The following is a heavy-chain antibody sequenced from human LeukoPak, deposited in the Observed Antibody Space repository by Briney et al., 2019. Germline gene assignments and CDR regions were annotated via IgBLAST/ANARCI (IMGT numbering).Heavy chain of an antibody. V-gene: IGHV4-34*01. CDR2: INHSGST. D-gene: IGHD6-19*01. CDR1: GFTVSSNY. J-gene: IGHJ4*02. Sequence: PGGSLRLSCAASGFTVSSNYMSWVRQAPGKGLEWIGEINHSGSTNYNPSLKSRVTISVDTSKNQFSLKLSSVTAADTAVYYCASGYSSGWLDYWGQGTLVTVSS. CDR3: ASGYSSGWLDY.